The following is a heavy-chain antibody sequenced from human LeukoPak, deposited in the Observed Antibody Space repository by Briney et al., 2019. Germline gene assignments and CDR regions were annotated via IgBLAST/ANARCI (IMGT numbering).Heavy chain of an antibody. Sequence: ASVKVSCKASGYTFTGYYMHWVRQAPGQGLEWMGWINPNSGGTNYAQKFQGRVTMTRDTSISTAYMELSRLRSDDTAVYYCARSRGEPRGPFDYWGQGTLVTVSS. J-gene: IGHJ4*02. V-gene: IGHV1-2*02. CDR3: ARSRGEPRGPFDY. CDR2: INPNSGGT. D-gene: IGHD1-14*01. CDR1: GYTFTGYY.